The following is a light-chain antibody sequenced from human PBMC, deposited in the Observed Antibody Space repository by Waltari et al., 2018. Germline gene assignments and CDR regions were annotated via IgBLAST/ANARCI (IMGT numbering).Light chain of an antibody. CDR1: SSDVGANNF. CDR2: DIN. CDR3: CSCVGRNIYWV. J-gene: IGLJ3*02. V-gene: IGLV2-11*01. Sequence: QSALTQPRSVSGSPGQSVTISCTGTSSDVGANNFVSWYQHPPDKAPKLIIYDINKRPSGVPDRFSGSKSGNTASLTISGLQADDEADYYCCSCVGRNIYWVFGGGTKLTVL.